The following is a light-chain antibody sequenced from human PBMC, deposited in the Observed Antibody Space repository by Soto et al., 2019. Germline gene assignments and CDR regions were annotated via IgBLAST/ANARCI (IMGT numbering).Light chain of an antibody. CDR2: DAS. CDR1: QSVSIW. CDR3: QQLNSYPIT. V-gene: IGKV1-5*01. J-gene: IGKJ5*01. Sequence: IHCTQSRSTLSASVGERVTSTCRASQSVSIWLAWYRQKPGKAPKLLIYDASSLESGVPSRFSGSGSGTEFTLTISSLQPDDFATYYCQQLNSYPITFGQGTRLEIK.